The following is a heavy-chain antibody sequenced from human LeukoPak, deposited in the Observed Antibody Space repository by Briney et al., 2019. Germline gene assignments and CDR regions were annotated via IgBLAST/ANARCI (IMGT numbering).Heavy chain of an antibody. CDR1: GFTFSSYG. CDR2: IWDDGSNK. CDR3: ARDGNCGSTSCYWDY. Sequence: GGSLRLSRAASGFTFSSYGMHWVRQAPGKGLEWVAVIWDDGSNKYYADSVKGRFTISRDNSKNTLYLQMNSLRAEDTAVYYCARDGNCGSTSCYWDYWGQGTLVTVSS. J-gene: IGHJ4*02. D-gene: IGHD2-2*01. V-gene: IGHV3-33*01.